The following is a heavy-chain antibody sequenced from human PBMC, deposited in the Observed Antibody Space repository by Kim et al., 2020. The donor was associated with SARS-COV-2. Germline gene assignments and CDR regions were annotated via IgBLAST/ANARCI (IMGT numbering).Heavy chain of an antibody. CDR2: ISWNSGSI. V-gene: IGHV3-9*01. CDR3: AKGVVVIGIAYFDY. J-gene: IGHJ4*02. D-gene: IGHD2-21*01. Sequence: GGSLRLSCAASGFTFDDYAMHWVRQAPGKGLEWVSGISWNSGSIDYADSVKGRFTISRDNAKNSLYLQMNSLRTEDTALYYCAKGVVVIGIAYFDYWGQGTLVTVSS. CDR1: GFTFDDYA.